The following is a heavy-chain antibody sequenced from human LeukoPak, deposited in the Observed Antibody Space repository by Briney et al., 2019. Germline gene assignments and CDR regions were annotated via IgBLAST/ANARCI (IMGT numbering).Heavy chain of an antibody. D-gene: IGHD3-22*01. Sequence: PGGSLRLSCAASGFTFSTYWMHWVRQAPGKGLVWVSRIKSDGSTNYADSVKGRFTISRDNAKNTVSLQMNSLRPEDTGVYYCARAPSEIGGYYPEYFRHWGQGTVVTVSS. CDR2: IKSDGST. CDR3: ARAPSEIGGYYPEYFRH. CDR1: GFTFSTYW. V-gene: IGHV3-74*01. J-gene: IGHJ1*01.